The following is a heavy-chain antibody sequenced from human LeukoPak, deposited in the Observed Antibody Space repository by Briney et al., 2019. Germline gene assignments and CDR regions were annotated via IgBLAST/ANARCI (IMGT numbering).Heavy chain of an antibody. CDR1: GYTFTGYY. CDR3: ARRDSGSYYFYAFDI. CDR2: ISAYTGNT. V-gene: IGHV1-18*04. Sequence: ASVKVSCKASGYTFTGYYMHWMRQAPGQGLEWMGWISAYTGNTNSAQKLQGRVTMTTDTSTSTAYMELRSLRSDDTAVYYCARRDSGSYYFYAFDIWGQGTMVTVSS. D-gene: IGHD1-26*01. J-gene: IGHJ3*02.